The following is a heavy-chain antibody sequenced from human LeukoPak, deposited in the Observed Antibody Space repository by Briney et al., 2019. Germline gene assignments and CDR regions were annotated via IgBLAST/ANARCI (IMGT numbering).Heavy chain of an antibody. J-gene: IGHJ4*02. CDR3: ARSDHGDYIDY. CDR1: GYTFTTYT. D-gene: IGHD4-17*01. CDR2: ISAGNGDT. Sequence: ASVKVSCKASGYTFTTYTIHWVRQAPGQGLEWMGWISAGNGDTRYPQKFQDRVTITRDTSASTSYMDLSSLTSEDTAMYYCARSDHGDYIDYWGQGTLVTVSS. V-gene: IGHV1-3*01.